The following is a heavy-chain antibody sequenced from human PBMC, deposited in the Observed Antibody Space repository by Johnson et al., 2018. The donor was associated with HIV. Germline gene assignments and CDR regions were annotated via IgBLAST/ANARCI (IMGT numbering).Heavy chain of an antibody. Sequence: VQLVESGGGLVQPGGSLRLSCAASGFTFSSSGMSWVRQAPGKGLEWVGRIKSKTDGGTTDYAAPVKGRFTLSRDDSKNTLFLQMNSLKTEDTAVYYCTRDFSSGWYSARVAFDIWGQGTMVTVSS. CDR2: IKSKTDGGTT. V-gene: IGHV3-15*01. D-gene: IGHD6-19*01. J-gene: IGHJ3*02. CDR1: GFTFSSSG. CDR3: TRDFSSGWYSARVAFDI.